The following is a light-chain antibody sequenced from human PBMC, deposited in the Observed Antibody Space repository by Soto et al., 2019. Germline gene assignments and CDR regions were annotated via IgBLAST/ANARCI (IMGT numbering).Light chain of an antibody. CDR2: DDR. V-gene: IGLV3-21*02. Sequence: SYELTQPPSVSVAPGQTARITCGGNNIGAKVVHWYQQKKPGQAPVLVVFDDRARPSTIPERFSGSNSGNTATLTISRVEAGDEADYYCQVWHRTSVRVFGGGTKLTVL. J-gene: IGLJ2*01. CDR1: NIGAKV. CDR3: QVWHRTSVRV.